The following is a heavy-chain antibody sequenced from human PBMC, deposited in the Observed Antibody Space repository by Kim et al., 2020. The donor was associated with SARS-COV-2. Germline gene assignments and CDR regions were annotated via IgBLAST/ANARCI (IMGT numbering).Heavy chain of an antibody. CDR1: GGSVSSGSYF. V-gene: IGHV4-61*01. D-gene: IGHD3-3*01. Sequence: SETLSLTCTVSGGSVSSGSYFWSWIRQPPGKGLEWIGYSYYSGNTNYNPSLKSRVTMSVDTSKNQFSLKLRFVTAADTAVYYCARAPNDFWSGYPSYFDYWGQVTLVTVSS. CDR3: ARAPNDFWSGYPSYFDY. CDR2: SYYSGNT. J-gene: IGHJ4*02.